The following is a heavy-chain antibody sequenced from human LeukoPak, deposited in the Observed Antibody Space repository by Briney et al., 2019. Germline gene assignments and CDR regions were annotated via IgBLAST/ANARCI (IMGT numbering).Heavy chain of an antibody. D-gene: IGHD3-3*01. Sequence: ASVKVSCKASGYTFTSYEINWVRQATGQGLEWMGWMNPNSGNTGYAQKFQGRVTMTRNTSISTAYMELSSLRSEDTAVYYCARGSGDLYYYYYMDVWGKGTTVTVSS. J-gene: IGHJ6*03. CDR1: GYTFTSYE. CDR2: MNPNSGNT. V-gene: IGHV1-8*01. CDR3: ARGSGDLYYYYYMDV.